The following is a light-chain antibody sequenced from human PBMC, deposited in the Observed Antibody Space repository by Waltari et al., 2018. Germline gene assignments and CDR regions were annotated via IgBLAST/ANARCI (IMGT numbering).Light chain of an antibody. V-gene: IGLV2-14*01. Sequence: QSALTQPASVSGSPGQAIIISSTGTGRALGGYDDASWYQQYPGKAPRLIIYDVYNRPSGVSNRFSGSKSDNTASLTISGLQAEDESVYYCSSYTSSGVVFGGGTKLTVL. CDR1: GRALGGYDD. CDR2: DVY. CDR3: SSYTSSGVV. J-gene: IGLJ2*01.